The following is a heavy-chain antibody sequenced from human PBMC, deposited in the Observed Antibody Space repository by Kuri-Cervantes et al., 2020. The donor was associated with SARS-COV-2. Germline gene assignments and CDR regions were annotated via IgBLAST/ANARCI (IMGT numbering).Heavy chain of an antibody. D-gene: IGHD1-26*01. CDR3: AREDVGAIPHFDY. V-gene: IGHV1-58*02. CDR1: GFTFTSSA. Sequence: SVKVSCKASGFTFTSSAMQWVRQARGQRLEWIGWIVVGSGNTNYAQKFQGRVTITRDTSASTAYMELSSLRSEDTAVYYCAREDVGAIPHFDYWGQGTLVTVSS. CDR2: IVVGSGNT. J-gene: IGHJ4*02.